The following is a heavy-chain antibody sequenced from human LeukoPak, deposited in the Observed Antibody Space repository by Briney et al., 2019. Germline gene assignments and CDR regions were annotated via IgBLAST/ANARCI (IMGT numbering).Heavy chain of an antibody. CDR2: IYHSGST. V-gene: IGHV4-38-2*02. D-gene: IGHD3-10*01. Sequence: SETLSLTCAVSGYSISSDYYWGWIRQPPGKGLEWIGSIYHSGSTYHNPSLMSRVTISVDTSKNQFSLKLSSVTAADTAVYFCARDRIGAHGPGYFQYWGQGTLVTVSS. CDR1: GYSISSDYY. J-gene: IGHJ1*01. CDR3: ARDRIGAHGPGYFQY.